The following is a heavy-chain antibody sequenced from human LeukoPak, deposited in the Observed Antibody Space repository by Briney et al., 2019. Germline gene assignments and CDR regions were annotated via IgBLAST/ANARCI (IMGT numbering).Heavy chain of an antibody. CDR2: KNHSGST. CDR1: GGSFSGHY. Sequence: QPSETLSLTCALYGGSFSGHYWSWLRQPPGKRLEWIGEKNHSGSTNYNPSLKSRVTISIDTSKNQFSLKLTSVTAADTAVYYCARGLPDYHYYYYYMDVWGKGTTVTVSS. J-gene: IGHJ6*03. CDR3: ARGLPDYHYYYYYMDV. D-gene: IGHD5-12*01. V-gene: IGHV4-34*01.